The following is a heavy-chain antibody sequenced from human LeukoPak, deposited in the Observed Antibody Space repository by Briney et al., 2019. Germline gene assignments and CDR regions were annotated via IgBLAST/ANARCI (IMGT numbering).Heavy chain of an antibody. V-gene: IGHV4-39*01. CDR1: GGSISGTNFY. J-gene: IGHJ4*02. D-gene: IGHD6-19*01. CDR3: SKSRGQWLATDS. Sequence: SETLSLTCTVSGGSISGTNFYWGWIRQPPGQGLEWVGSIYYRGHTYYNPSLNSRLTMSVDTSKNQISLNLTSVTAADTAVYYCSKSRGQWLATDSWGLGKLVTVSS. CDR2: IYYRGHT.